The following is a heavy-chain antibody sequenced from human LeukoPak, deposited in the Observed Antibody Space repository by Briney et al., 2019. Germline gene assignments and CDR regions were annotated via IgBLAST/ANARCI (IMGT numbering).Heavy chain of an antibody. V-gene: IGHV4-34*01. CDR2: INHSGST. D-gene: IGHD3-10*02. J-gene: IGHJ5*02. CDR1: GGSFSGYY. CDR3: ARHLANVRYGVNPRSFDP. Sequence: SETLSLTCAVYGGSFSGYYWSWIRQPPGKGLEWIGEINHSGSTNYNPSLKSRVTISVDTSKNQFSLKLNSVTAADTAVYYCARHLANVRYGVNPRSFDPWGQGTLVTVSS.